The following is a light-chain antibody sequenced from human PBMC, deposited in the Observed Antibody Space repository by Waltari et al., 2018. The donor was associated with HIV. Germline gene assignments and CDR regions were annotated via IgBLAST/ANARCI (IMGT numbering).Light chain of an antibody. V-gene: IGKV3-11*01. Sequence: EIVLTQSPATLSLSPGESATLSCRASQSVSDYLAWYQQKPGQAPRLLIYDASNRATGVPARFSGSGFGTDFTLTISSLEPEDFAVYYCLHRSSWPRTFGQGTRV. J-gene: IGKJ1*01. CDR2: DAS. CDR1: QSVSDY. CDR3: LHRSSWPRT.